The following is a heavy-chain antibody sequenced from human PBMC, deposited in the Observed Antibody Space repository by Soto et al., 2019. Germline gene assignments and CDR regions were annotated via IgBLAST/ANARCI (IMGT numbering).Heavy chain of an antibody. Sequence: SVKVSCKVSGGTFSSYAISWVRQAPGQGLEWMGGIIPTFGTANYAQKFQGRVTITADKSTSTAYMELSSLRSEDTAVYYCAREGYCSSTSCYHSYGMDVWGQGTTVTVSS. J-gene: IGHJ6*02. CDR3: AREGYCSSTSCYHSYGMDV. CDR2: IIPTFGTA. D-gene: IGHD2-2*01. V-gene: IGHV1-69*06. CDR1: GGTFSSYA.